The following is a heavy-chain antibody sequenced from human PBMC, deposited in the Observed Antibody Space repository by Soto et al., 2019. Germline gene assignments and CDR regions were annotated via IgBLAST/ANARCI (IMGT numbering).Heavy chain of an antibody. Sequence: PGGSLRLSCAASGFTFSSYVMHGVRQAPGKGLEWVAVIWYDGSNKYYADSVKGRFTISRDNSKNTLYLQINSLRAEDTAVYYCARQHRDILTGLRWNGMDVWGQGTTVTVSS. D-gene: IGHD3-9*01. J-gene: IGHJ6*02. CDR2: IWYDGSNK. CDR3: ARQHRDILTGLRWNGMDV. V-gene: IGHV3-33*01. CDR1: GFTFSSYV.